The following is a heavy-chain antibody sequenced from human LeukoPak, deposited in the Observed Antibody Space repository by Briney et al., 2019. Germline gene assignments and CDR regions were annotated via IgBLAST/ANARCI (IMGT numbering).Heavy chain of an antibody. D-gene: IGHD2-15*01. Sequence: ASVKVSCKASGYTFTSYGISWVRQAPGQGLEWMGWISAYNGNTNYAQKLQARVTMTTDTSTSTAYMELRSLRSDDTAVYYCARADIVVVVAATRAMVPGWFDPWGQGTLVTVSS. CDR2: ISAYNGNT. CDR1: GYTFTSYG. CDR3: ARADIVVVVAATRAMVPGWFDP. V-gene: IGHV1-18*01. J-gene: IGHJ5*02.